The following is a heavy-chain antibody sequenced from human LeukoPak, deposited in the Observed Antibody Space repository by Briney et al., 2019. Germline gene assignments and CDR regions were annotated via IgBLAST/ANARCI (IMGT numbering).Heavy chain of an antibody. CDR2: IKQDGSEK. Sequence: TGRSLRLSCTASGFTFGDYAMSWFRQAPGKGLEWVANIKQDGSEKYYVDSVKGRFTISRDNAKNSLYLQMNSLRAEDTAVYYCARGDNWGQGTLVTVSS. J-gene: IGHJ4*02. D-gene: IGHD2-15*01. CDR3: ARGDN. V-gene: IGHV3-7*01. CDR1: GFTFGDYA.